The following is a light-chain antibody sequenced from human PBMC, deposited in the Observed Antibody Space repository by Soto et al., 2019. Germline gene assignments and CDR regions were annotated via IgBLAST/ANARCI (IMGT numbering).Light chain of an antibody. CDR3: MQSLQTPIT. Sequence: DIVPTQSPHTLPVSLGEPASISCRASRRLLQSNGYNYLDWFLQKPGQSPQLLVYLDSNRASGVPGRFSGSGSGTDFTLKISRVEAEDVGVYYCMQSLQTPITFGQGTRLEI. V-gene: IGKV2-28*01. CDR1: RRLLQSNGYNY. J-gene: IGKJ2*01. CDR2: LDS.